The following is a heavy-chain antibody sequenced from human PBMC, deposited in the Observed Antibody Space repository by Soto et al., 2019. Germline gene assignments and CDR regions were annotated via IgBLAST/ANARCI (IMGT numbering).Heavy chain of an antibody. D-gene: IGHD2-21*02. CDR3: ATGLTLPVRPSFDT. CDR1: GFTVSGNY. Sequence: EVQLVESGGGLIQPGGSLRLSCAASGFTVSGNYITWVRQAPGKGLEWVSVSFSGDHTYYSDSVKGRFTISRDNSKNTVYLQMNRLRGDDTAVYFCATGLTLPVRPSFDTWGQGTLLTVSS. V-gene: IGHV3-53*01. J-gene: IGHJ5*02. CDR2: SFSGDHT.